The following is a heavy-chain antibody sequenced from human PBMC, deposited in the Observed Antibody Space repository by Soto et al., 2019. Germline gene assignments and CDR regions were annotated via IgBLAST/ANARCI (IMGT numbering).Heavy chain of an antibody. CDR2: IYHSGST. D-gene: IGHD1-1*01. J-gene: IGHJ4*02. V-gene: IGHV4-30-2*01. CDR1: GGSISSGGYS. Sequence: SETLSLTCAVSGGSISSGGYSWSWIRQPPGKGLEWIGYIYHSGSTYYNPSLKSRVTISVDRSKNQFSLKLSSVTAADTAVYYCARVGIGYFDYWGQGTLVTVSS. CDR3: ARVGIGYFDY.